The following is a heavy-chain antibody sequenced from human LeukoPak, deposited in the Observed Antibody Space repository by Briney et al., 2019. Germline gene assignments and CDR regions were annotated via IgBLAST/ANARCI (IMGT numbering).Heavy chain of an antibody. V-gene: IGHV4-59*01. Sequence: PSETLSLTCTVSGGSISSYYWGWIRQPPGKGPEWIGHLYYSGSTTYNPSLESRVTMSVDTSRKQISLKLNSVAAADTAVYYCARGRGSPYYVEAFDVWGQGTVVTVSS. D-gene: IGHD3-22*01. CDR3: ARGRGSPYYVEAFDV. CDR2: LYYSGST. CDR1: GGSISSYY. J-gene: IGHJ3*01.